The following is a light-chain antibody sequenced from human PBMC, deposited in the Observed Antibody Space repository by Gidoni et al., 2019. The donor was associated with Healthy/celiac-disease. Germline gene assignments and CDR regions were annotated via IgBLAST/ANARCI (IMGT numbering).Light chain of an antibody. J-gene: IGKJ1*01. CDR3: MQALPQTGGT. CDR2: LGS. Sequence: DSVMTQSPLSLPVTPGGPASISCRSSQSLLHSNGYNYLDWYLQKPGQSPQLLIYLGSNRASGVPDRFSGSGSGTDFTLKISRVEAEDVGVYYCMQALPQTGGTFGQGTKVEIK. V-gene: IGKV2-28*01. CDR1: QSLLHSNGYNY.